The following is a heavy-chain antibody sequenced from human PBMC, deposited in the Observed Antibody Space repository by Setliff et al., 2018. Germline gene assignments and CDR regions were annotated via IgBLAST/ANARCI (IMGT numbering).Heavy chain of an antibody. CDR1: GGSISSYC. CDR3: ARDRPIAAAGTFIRYYYYYGMDV. D-gene: IGHD6-13*01. V-gene: IGHV4-59*01. CDR2: IYYSGST. Sequence: LSLTCTVSGGSISSYCWSWIRQPPGKGLEWIGYIYYSGSTNYNPSLKSRVTISVDTSKNQFSLKLSSVTAADTAVYYCARDRPIAAAGTFIRYYYYYGMDVWGQGTTVTVSS. J-gene: IGHJ6*02.